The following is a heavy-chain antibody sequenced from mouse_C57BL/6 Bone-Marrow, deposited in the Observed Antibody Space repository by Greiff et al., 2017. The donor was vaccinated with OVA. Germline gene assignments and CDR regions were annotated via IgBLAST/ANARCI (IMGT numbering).Heavy chain of an antibody. CDR1: GYTFTSYW. CDR2: IYPGSGST. D-gene: IGHD2-4*01. Sequence: QVQLQQPGAELVKPGASVKMSCKASGYTFTSYWITWVKQRPGQGLEWIGDIYPGSGSTNYNEKFKSKATLTVDTSSSTAYMQLSSLTSEDSAVYDCARAGYDYDGAMDYWGQGTSVTVSS. V-gene: IGHV1-55*01. J-gene: IGHJ4*01. CDR3: ARAGYDYDGAMDY.